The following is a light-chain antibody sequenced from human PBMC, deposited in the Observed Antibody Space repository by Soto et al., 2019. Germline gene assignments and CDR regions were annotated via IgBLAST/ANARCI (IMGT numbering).Light chain of an antibody. V-gene: IGKV3-11*01. Sequence: EIVLTQSPGTPSLSPGERAALSCRASQSIGYYLAWYQQKPGQAPRLLFYDASNRATGVPARFSGSGTGTDFTLTISSLEPEDFAVYYCQKRSNPLTFGGGTKVDIK. J-gene: IGKJ4*01. CDR3: QKRSNPLT. CDR2: DAS. CDR1: QSIGYY.